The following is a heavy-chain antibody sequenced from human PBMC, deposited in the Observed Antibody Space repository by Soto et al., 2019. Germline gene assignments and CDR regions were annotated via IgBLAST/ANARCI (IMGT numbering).Heavy chain of an antibody. CDR3: ARGEEWELPAYYYYGMDV. CDR1: GFTFSSYS. Sequence: GGSLRLSCAASGFTFSSYSMNWVRQAPGKGLERVSSISSSSSYIYYADSVKGRFTISRDNAKNSLYLQMNSLRAEDTAVYYCARGEEWELPAYYYYGMDVWGQGTTVTVSS. J-gene: IGHJ6*02. CDR2: ISSSSSYI. D-gene: IGHD1-26*01. V-gene: IGHV3-21*01.